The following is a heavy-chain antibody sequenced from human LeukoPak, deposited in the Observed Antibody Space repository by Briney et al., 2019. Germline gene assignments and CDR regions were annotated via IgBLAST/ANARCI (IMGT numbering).Heavy chain of an antibody. D-gene: IGHD6-13*01. J-gene: IGHJ5*02. CDR3: AKDLEQQLVLDWFDP. CDR1: GFTFSSYG. V-gene: IGHV3-30*02. CDR2: IRYDGSNK. Sequence: GGSLRLSCAASGFTFSSYGMHWVRQAPGKGLEWVAFIRYDGSNKYYADSVKGRFTISRDNSNNTLYLQMNSLRAEDTAVYYCAKDLEQQLVLDWFDPWGQGTLVTVSS.